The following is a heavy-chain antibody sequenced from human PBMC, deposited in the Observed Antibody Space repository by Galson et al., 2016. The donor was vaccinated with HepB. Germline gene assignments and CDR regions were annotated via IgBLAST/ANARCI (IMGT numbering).Heavy chain of an antibody. CDR3: ARDRDTILSYYGMDV. CDR2: IWYDGSNK. Sequence: SLRLSCAASGFTFSSFGMYWVRQAPGKGLEWVAVIWYDGSNKYYADSVEGRFTISRDNSKNTLYLQINSLRAEDTAVYYCARDRDTILSYYGMDVWGQGTTVTVSS. CDR1: GFTFSSFG. D-gene: IGHD3-9*01. J-gene: IGHJ6*02. V-gene: IGHV3-33*01.